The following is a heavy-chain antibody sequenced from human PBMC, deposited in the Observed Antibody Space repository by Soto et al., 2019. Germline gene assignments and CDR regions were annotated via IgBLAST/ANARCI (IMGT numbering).Heavy chain of an antibody. D-gene: IGHD1-1*01. J-gene: IGHJ4*02. Sequence: EVQLVESGGGLVKPGGSLRLSCAASGFTFSSYTIHWVRQAPGKGLEWVSSISSGGSDVYYADSVKGRFTISRDNAKNSLYLQMNSLRAEYTAVYYCAIGRDNPTDYWGQGTLVTVSS. CDR1: GFTFSSYT. V-gene: IGHV3-21*01. CDR3: AIGRDNPTDY. CDR2: ISSGGSDV.